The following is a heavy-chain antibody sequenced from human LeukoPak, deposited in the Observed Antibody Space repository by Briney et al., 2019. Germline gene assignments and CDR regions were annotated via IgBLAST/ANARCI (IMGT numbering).Heavy chain of an antibody. Sequence: ASVKVSCKASGYTFTDYYIHWVRQAPGQGLEWMGWINPNSGGTKYAQKFQGRVTMTRDTSISTAYMELSSLRSEDTAVYYCARAPRNYYDSSGYDAFDIWGQGTMVTVSS. J-gene: IGHJ3*02. V-gene: IGHV1-2*02. D-gene: IGHD3-22*01. CDR1: GYTFTDYY. CDR3: ARAPRNYYDSSGYDAFDI. CDR2: INPNSGGT.